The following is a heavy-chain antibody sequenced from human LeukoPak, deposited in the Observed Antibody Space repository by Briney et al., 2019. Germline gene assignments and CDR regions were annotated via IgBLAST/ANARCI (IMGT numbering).Heavy chain of an antibody. CDR2: INPNSGGT. D-gene: IGHD2-21*02. V-gene: IGHV1-2*06. CDR1: GCTFTGYY. Sequence: ASVKVSCKASGCTFTGYYMHWVRQAPGQGLEWMGRINPNSGGTNYAQKFQGRVTMTRDTSISTAYMELSRLRSDDTAVYYCARDSCGGDCYSAEFDYWGQGTLVTVSS. CDR3: ARDSCGGDCYSAEFDY. J-gene: IGHJ4*02.